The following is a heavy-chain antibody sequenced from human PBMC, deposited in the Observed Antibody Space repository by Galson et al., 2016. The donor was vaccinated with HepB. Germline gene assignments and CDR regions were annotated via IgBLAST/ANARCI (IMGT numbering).Heavy chain of an antibody. CDR1: GLRFRSYG. CDR3: ARHHLGHCGGGRCSPDGLYI. D-gene: IGHD2-15*01. J-gene: IGHJ3*02. V-gene: IGHV3-33*01. CDR2: IYLDGSDK. Sequence: SLRLSCAASGLRFRSYGMHWVRQAPGKGLEWVAMIYLDGSDKYYADAVKGRFIITRDNAENTLYLQMNSLRAEDTAVYYCARHHLGHCGGGRCSPDGLYIWGLGTMVTVSS.